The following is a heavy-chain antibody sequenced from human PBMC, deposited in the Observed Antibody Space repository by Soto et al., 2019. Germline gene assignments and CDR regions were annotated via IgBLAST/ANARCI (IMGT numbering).Heavy chain of an antibody. CDR3: ARDSLPYYYGSGTDFDY. CDR2: ISYDGSNK. CDR1: GFTFSSYA. Sequence: QVQLVESGGGVVQPGRSLRLSCAASGFTFSSYAMHWVRQAPGKGLEWVAVISYDGSNKYYADSVKGRFTISRDNSKNTLYLQMNSLRAEDTAVYYCARDSLPYYYGSGTDFDYWGQGTLVTVSS. D-gene: IGHD3-10*01. J-gene: IGHJ4*02. V-gene: IGHV3-30-3*01.